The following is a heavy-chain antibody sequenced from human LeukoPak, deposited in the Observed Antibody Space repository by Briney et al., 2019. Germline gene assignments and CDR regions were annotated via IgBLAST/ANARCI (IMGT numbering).Heavy chain of an antibody. CDR2: IYHSGST. J-gene: IGHJ4*02. CDR1: AGSISSSNW. CDR3: ARGVRKTSSWFFPGPGFDY. D-gene: IGHD6-13*01. V-gene: IGHV4-4*02. Sequence: SETLSLTCAVSAGSISSSNWWSWVRQPPGKGLEWIGEIYHSGSTNYNPSLKSRVTISVDKSKNQFSLKLSSVTAADTAVYYCARGVRKTSSWFFPGPGFDYWGQGTLVTVSS.